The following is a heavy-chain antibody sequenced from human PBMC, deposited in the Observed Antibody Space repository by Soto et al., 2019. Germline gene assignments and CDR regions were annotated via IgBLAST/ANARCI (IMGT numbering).Heavy chain of an antibody. D-gene: IGHD3-16*02. CDR2: IYYSGST. V-gene: IGHV4-61*01. Sequence: SETLSLTCTVSGGSVSSGSYYWSWIRQPPGKGLEWIGYIYYSGSTYYNPSLKSRVTISVDTSKNQFSLKLSSVTAADTAVYYCARAYYDYVWGSYRYTAYFDYWGQGTLVTVSS. J-gene: IGHJ4*02. CDR3: ARAYYDYVWGSYRYTAYFDY. CDR1: GGSVSSGSYY.